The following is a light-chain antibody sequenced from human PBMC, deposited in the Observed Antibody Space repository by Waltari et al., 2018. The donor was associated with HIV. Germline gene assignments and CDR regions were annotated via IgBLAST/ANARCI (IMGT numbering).Light chain of an antibody. CDR3: QQSFSAAIT. J-gene: IGKJ5*01. Sequence: ITCRASQNINNYLNWYQQRPGKPPNLLIYGASSLQPGVPSRFSARTSGANFTLTITRLQPEDFASYYCQQSFSAAITLGQGTRL. V-gene: IGKV1-39*01. CDR2: GAS. CDR1: QNINNY.